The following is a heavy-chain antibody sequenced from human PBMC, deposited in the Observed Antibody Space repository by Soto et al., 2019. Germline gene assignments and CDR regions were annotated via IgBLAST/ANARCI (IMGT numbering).Heavy chain of an antibody. V-gene: IGHV4-4*02. CDR3: AAGGGLPRYY. Sequence: SETLSLTCAVSGGSISSSNWWTWVRQPPGKGLEWIGEISHSGRTNYNPSLKSRVTISVDRSKNQFSLKLSSVTAADTAVYYCAAGGGLPRYYWGQGTLVTVSS. D-gene: IGHD5-12*01. J-gene: IGHJ4*02. CDR1: GGSISSSNW. CDR2: ISHSGRT.